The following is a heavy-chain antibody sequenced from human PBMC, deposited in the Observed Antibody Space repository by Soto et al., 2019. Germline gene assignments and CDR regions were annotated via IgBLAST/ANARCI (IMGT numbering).Heavy chain of an antibody. V-gene: IGHV1-3*01. J-gene: IGHJ3*02. CDR1: GYTFTSYA. CDR2: INAGNGNT. Sequence: ASVKVSCKASGYTFTSYAMHWVRQAPGQRLEWMGWINAGNGNTKYSQKFQGRVTIIRDTSPSTAYMELSSLRSEDTAVYYCARDRKGMGATDAFDIWGQGTMVTVSS. D-gene: IGHD1-26*01. CDR3: ARDRKGMGATDAFDI.